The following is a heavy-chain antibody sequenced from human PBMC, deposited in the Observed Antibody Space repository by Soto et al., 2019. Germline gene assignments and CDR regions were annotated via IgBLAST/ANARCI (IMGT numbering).Heavy chain of an antibody. Sequence: GASVKVSCKASGYTFTSYDIIWVRQATGQGREWMGWMNPNSGNTGYAQKFQGKVTMTRNTSISTAYMELSSLRSEDTAVYYCARGGQYGSGSYRYYYYGMDVWGQGTTVTVSS. CDR2: MNPNSGNT. V-gene: IGHV1-8*01. J-gene: IGHJ6*02. CDR3: ARGGQYGSGSYRYYYYGMDV. CDR1: GYTFTSYD. D-gene: IGHD3-10*01.